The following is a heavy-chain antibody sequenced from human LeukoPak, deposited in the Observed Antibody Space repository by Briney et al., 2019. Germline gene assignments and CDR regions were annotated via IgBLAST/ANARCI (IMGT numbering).Heavy chain of an antibody. CDR1: GYTFTGYY. Sequence: ASVKVSCKASGYTFTGYYMHWVRQAPGQGLEWMGVINLSAGTTNYAQKFQGRLTMTRDMSTSTVYMELSSLRSEDTAVYYCATLRITMIRADAFDIWGQGTMVTVSS. V-gene: IGHV1-46*01. CDR3: ATLRITMIRADAFDI. CDR2: INLSAGTT. J-gene: IGHJ3*02. D-gene: IGHD3-22*01.